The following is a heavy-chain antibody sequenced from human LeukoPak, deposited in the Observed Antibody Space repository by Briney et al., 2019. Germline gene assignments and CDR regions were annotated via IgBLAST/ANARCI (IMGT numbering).Heavy chain of an antibody. J-gene: IGHJ5*02. V-gene: IGHV1-2*02. CDR2: INPNSGGT. D-gene: IGHD3-3*01. CDR3: ARSELRFSPFDP. Sequence: GASVTVSCKASGYTFTGYYMHWVRQAPGQGLEGMGWINPNSGGTNYAQKFQGRVTMTRDTSITTAYMEMSRLISDDTAVYYCARSELRFSPFDPWGQGTLVTVSS. CDR1: GYTFTGYY.